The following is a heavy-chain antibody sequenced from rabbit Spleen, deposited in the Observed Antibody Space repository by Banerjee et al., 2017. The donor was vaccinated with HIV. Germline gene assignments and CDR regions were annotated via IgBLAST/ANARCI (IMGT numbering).Heavy chain of an antibody. D-gene: IGHD1-1*01. V-gene: IGHV1S40*01. J-gene: IGHJ6*01. CDR1: GFSFSSSDY. CDR3: ARDLTNIIGWNFGW. CDR2: IVGSTSGFI. Sequence: QSLEESGGDLVKPGASLTLTCTASGFSFSSSDYMCWVRQAPGKGLEWISCIVGSTSGFIYSATWAKGRFTISKTSSTTVTLRMTSLTAADTATYFCARDLTNIIGWNFGWWGPGTLVTVS.